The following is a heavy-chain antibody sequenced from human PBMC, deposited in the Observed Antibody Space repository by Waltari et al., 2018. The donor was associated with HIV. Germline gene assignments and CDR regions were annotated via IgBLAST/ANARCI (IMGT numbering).Heavy chain of an antibody. J-gene: IGHJ5*02. CDR1: GVTFSSYA. CDR3: AKDWGYSYGPQPPGFDP. CDR2: ISGSGGST. Sequence: EAQLLESGGGLVQPGGSLRLSCAASGVTFSSYAMSWVRQAPGKGLEWVSVISGSGGSTYYADSVKGRFTISRDNSKNTLYLQMNSLRAEDTAVYYCAKDWGYSYGPQPPGFDPWGQGTLVTVSS. D-gene: IGHD5-18*01. V-gene: IGHV3-23*01.